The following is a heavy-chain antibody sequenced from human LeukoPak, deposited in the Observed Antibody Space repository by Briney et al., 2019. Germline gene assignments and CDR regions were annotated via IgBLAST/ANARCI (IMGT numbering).Heavy chain of an antibody. CDR2: IYYSGST. J-gene: IGHJ5*02. V-gene: IGHV4-59*01. Sequence: SETLSLTCTVSGGSISSYYWSWIRQPPGKGLEWIGYIYYSGSTNYNPSLKGRVTISVDTSKNQFSLKLSSVTAADTAVYYCARDSRSSGSGWYRGWFDPWGQGTLVTVSS. D-gene: IGHD6-19*01. CDR3: ARDSRSSGSGWYRGWFDP. CDR1: GGSISSYY.